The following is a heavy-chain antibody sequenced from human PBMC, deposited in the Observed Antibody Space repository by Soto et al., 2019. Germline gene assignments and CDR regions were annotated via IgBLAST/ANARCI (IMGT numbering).Heavy chain of an antibody. V-gene: IGHV3-21*01. CDR2: ISSSSSYI. CDR1: GFTFSSYS. CDR3: ARGAAFLRFLEWLSPAEYFQH. D-gene: IGHD3-3*01. Sequence: GGSLRLSCAASGFTFSSYSMNWVRQAPGKGLEWVSSISSSSSYIYYADSVKGRFTISRDNAKNSLYLQMNSLRAEDTAVYYCARGAAFLRFLEWLSPAEYFQHWGQGTLVTVSS. J-gene: IGHJ1*01.